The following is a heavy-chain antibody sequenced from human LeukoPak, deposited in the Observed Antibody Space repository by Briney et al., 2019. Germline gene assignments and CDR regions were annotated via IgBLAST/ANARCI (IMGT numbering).Heavy chain of an antibody. CDR1: GGSISSGTYY. CDR2: IYGNGTT. V-gene: IGHV4-61*02. Sequence: PSQTLSLTCTVCGGSISSGTYYWPWIRQPAAKGLEWIGRIYGNGTTKYNPSLKSRVTISVDTSKNQFSLKLSSVTAADTAMYYCATDHYYDSKLDPWGQGNLVTVSS. J-gene: IGHJ5*02. CDR3: ATDHYYDSKLDP. D-gene: IGHD3-22*01.